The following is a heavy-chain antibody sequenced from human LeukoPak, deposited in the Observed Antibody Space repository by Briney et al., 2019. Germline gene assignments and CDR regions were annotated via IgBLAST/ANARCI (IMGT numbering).Heavy chain of an antibody. V-gene: IGHV1-46*01. CDR3: ARASAPYYYDSSGYYHVGYFQH. D-gene: IGHD3-22*01. CDR2: INPSGGST. J-gene: IGHJ1*01. CDR1: GYTFTSYY. Sequence: ASVKVSCKASGYTFTSYYMHWVRQAPGQGLEWMGIINPSGGSTSYAQKFQGRVTITADESTSTAYMELSSLRSEDTAVYYCARASAPYYYDSSGYYHVGYFQHWGQGTLVTVSS.